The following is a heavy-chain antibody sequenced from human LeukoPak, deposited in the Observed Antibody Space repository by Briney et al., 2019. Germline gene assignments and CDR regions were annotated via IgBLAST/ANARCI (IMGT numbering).Heavy chain of an antibody. V-gene: IGHV1-18*01. CDR2: ISAYNGNT. D-gene: IGHD3-16*01. CDR1: GYTFTSYG. J-gene: IGHJ3*02. CDR3: ARGEVLGYDLTAFDI. Sequence: ASVKVSCKASGYTFTSYGISWVRQAPGQGHEWMRWISAYNGNTNYAQKLQGRVTMTTDTSTSTAYMELRSLRSDDTAVYYCARGEVLGYDLTAFDIWGQGTMVTVSS.